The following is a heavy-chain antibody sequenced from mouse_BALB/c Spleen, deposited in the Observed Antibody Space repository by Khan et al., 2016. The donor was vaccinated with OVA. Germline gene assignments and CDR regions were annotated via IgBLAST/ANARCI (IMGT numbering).Heavy chain of an antibody. Sequence: EVELVESGGDLVKPGGSLKLSCAASGFTFSTYGMSWVRQTPDKRLEWVATINTGGHYTYYIDSVKGRFIISRDNARNTLYLQMSSLKSEDTARYYCTRLAYYYNSEGFAYWGQGTLVTVSA. CDR1: GFTFSTYG. CDR3: TRLAYYYNSEGFAY. J-gene: IGHJ3*01. D-gene: IGHD1-1*02. V-gene: IGHV5-6*01. CDR2: INTGGHYT.